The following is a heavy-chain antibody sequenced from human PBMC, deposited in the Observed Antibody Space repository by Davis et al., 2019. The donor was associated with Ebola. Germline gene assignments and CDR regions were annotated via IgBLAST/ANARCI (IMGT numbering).Heavy chain of an antibody. V-gene: IGHV1-46*01. CDR1: GYTFTSYY. D-gene: IGHD6-6*01. Sequence: ASVKVSCKASGYTFTSYYMHWVRQAPGQGLEWMGIINPSGGSTSYAQKFQGRVTMTRDTSTSTVYLELSSLRSEDTAVYYCAREAARGYDAFDIWGQGTMVTVSS. CDR3: AREAARGYDAFDI. CDR2: INPSGGST. J-gene: IGHJ3*02.